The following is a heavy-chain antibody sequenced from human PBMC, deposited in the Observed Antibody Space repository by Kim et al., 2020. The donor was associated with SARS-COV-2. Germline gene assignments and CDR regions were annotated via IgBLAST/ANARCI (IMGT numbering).Heavy chain of an antibody. V-gene: IGHV3-48*01. CDR3: ASIATGADY. J-gene: IGHJ4*02. CDR2: SSTI. Sequence: SSTIYSPVSVKGRFTISRDNAKNALYLQMNSLRAEDTAVYYCASIATGADYWGQGTLVTVSS. D-gene: IGHD4-17*01.